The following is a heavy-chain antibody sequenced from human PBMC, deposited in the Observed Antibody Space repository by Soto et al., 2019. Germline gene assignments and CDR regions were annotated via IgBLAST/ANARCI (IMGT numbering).Heavy chain of an antibody. CDR3: ARALGITIFGVVITGDYFDT. Sequence: SETLSLTCTVSGGSISSGDYYWSWIRQPPGKGLEWFGYIYYSGSTYYNPSLKSRVTISVDTSKNQFSLKLSSVTAADTAVYYCARALGITIFGVVITGDYFDTWGQGTLVTVSS. CDR1: GGSISSGDYY. CDR2: IYYSGST. J-gene: IGHJ4*02. V-gene: IGHV4-30-4*01. D-gene: IGHD3-3*01.